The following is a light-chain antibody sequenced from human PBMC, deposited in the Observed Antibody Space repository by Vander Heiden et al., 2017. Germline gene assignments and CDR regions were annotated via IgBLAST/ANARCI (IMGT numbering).Light chain of an antibody. J-gene: IGLJ2*01. CDR3: QVWGVSSDHPVV. CDR2: DDN. CDR1: NIATRS. V-gene: IGLV3-21*02. Sequence: SYVLTQPPSASVPPGQTARISCGGNNIATRSLHWYRQKPGQAPVVVYDDNDWRSGIPERFSGSKSGSTATLTISRVEAGDEADYYCQVWGVSSDHPVVFGGGTKLTVL.